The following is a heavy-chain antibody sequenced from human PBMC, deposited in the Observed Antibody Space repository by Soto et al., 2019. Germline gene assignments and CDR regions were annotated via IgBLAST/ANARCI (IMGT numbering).Heavy chain of an antibody. CDR1: GFTFSDYS. Sequence: EVQLVESGGGLVQTRGSLRLSCAVSGFTFSDYSMNWVRQAPGKGLEWISYISSASITTYYADSVKGRFTISRDNAKNLLFLQMNSLRDEDTAVYYCARDVLSGYSNFDYWGQGTLVTVSS. J-gene: IGHJ4*02. D-gene: IGHD5-12*01. V-gene: IGHV3-48*02. CDR2: ISSASITT. CDR3: ARDVLSGYSNFDY.